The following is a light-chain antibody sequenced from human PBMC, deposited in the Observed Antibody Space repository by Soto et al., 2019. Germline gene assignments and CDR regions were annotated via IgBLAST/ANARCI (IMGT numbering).Light chain of an antibody. V-gene: IGKV3-15*01. CDR2: DAS. CDR1: QSVSYY. CDR3: QQNKDWPGT. Sequence: EILMTQSPATLSVSPGERVTFSCRASQSVSYYLAWYQQKPGQTPRLLIYDASTRATGIPVRCSGSGSGTEFTLTISSLQSEDFGVYYCQQNKDWPGTFGQGTKVDSK. J-gene: IGKJ1*01.